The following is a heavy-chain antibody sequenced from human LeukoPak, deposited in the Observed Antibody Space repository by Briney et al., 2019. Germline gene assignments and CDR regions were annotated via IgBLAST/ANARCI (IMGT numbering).Heavy chain of an antibody. Sequence: GGSLRLSCAASGFTFSSYSMNWVRQAPGKGLEWVSSISSSSSYIYYADSVKGRFTISRDNAKNSLYLQMNSLRAEDTAVYYCARGLGYCSGTSCSKYNWFDPWGQGTLVTVSS. V-gene: IGHV3-21*01. CDR3: ARGLGYCSGTSCSKYNWFDP. D-gene: IGHD2-2*01. CDR2: ISSSSSYI. CDR1: GFTFSSYS. J-gene: IGHJ5*02.